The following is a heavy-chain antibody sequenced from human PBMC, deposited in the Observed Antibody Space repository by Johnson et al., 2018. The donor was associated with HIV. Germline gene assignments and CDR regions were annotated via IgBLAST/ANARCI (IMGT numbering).Heavy chain of an antibody. Sequence: VQLVESGGGLVQPGRSLRLSCAASGFTFDDYAMHWVRQAPGKGLEWVSGISWNSGSIGYADSVKGRFTISRDNAKNSLYLQMNSLRAEDTALYYCAKEGITMEVDIWGQGTMVTVSS. V-gene: IGHV3-9*01. J-gene: IGHJ3*02. D-gene: IGHD3-10*01. CDR3: AKEGITMEVDI. CDR1: GFTFDDYA. CDR2: ISWNSGSI.